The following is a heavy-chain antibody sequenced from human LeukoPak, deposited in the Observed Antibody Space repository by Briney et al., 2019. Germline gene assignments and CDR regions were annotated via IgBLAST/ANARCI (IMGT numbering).Heavy chain of an antibody. CDR2: ITRSGTTI. J-gene: IGHJ3*02. CDR3: ARGGNIGYDYNAFDI. V-gene: IGHV3-48*03. Sequence: GGSLRLSCAASGFTFSTHEMNWVRQAPGKGLEWVSYITRSGTTIYYADSVEGRFTISRDNAKNSLYLQMNSLRDEDTAVYYCARGGNIGYDYNAFDIWGQGTMVTVSS. D-gene: IGHD3-22*01. CDR1: GFTFSTHE.